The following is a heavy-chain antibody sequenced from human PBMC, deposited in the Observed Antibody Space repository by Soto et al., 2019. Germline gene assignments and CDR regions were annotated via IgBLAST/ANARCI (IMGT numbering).Heavy chain of an antibody. Sequence: TSETLSLTCAVDGGSFSGYYWSWIRQPPGKGLEWIGEINHSGSTNYNPSLKSRVTISVDTSKNQFSLKLSSVTAADTAVYYCASCRSYCSGGSCYTGGSDYWGQGTLVTVSS. D-gene: IGHD2-15*01. J-gene: IGHJ4*02. CDR2: INHSGST. V-gene: IGHV4-34*01. CDR3: ASCRSYCSGGSCYTGGSDY. CDR1: GGSFSGYY.